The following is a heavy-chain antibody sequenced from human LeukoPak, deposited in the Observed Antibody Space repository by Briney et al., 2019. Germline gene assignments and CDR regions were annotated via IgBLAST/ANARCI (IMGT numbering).Heavy chain of an antibody. J-gene: IGHJ5*02. CDR3: ARDLLLMATPSPGWFDP. D-gene: IGHD5-24*01. CDR1: GGSISSYY. V-gene: IGHV4-4*07. CDR2: IYTSGST. Sequence: SQTLSLTCTVSGGSISSYYWSWIRQPAGKGLEWIGRIYTSGSTNYNPSLKSRVTMSVDTSKNQFSLKLSSVTAADTAVYYCARDLLLMATPSPGWFDPWGQGTLVTVSS.